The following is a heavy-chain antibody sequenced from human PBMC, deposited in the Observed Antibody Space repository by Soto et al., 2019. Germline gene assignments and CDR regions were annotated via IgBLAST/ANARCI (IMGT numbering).Heavy chain of an antibody. CDR2: IIPILGIA. CDR1: GGTFSSYT. J-gene: IGHJ5*02. Sequence: SVKVSCKASGGTFSSYTISWVRQAPGQGLEWMGRIIPILGIANYAQKFQGRVTITADKSTSTAYMELSSLRSEDTAVYYCARALFPYYYDSSGSRPGFDPWGQGTLVTVSS. CDR3: ARALFPYYYDSSGSRPGFDP. D-gene: IGHD3-22*01. V-gene: IGHV1-69*02.